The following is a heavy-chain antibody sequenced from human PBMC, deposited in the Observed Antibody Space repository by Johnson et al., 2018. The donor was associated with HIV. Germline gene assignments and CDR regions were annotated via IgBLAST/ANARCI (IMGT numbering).Heavy chain of an antibody. CDR2: IGTAGDT. Sequence: VQLVESGGGIVRQGGSLRLSCAASGFTFDDYGMTWVRQATGKGLEWVSAIGTAGDTYYPGSVKGRFTISRENAKNSLYLQMNSLRAGDTAVYYCARGGAAAGGAFDIWGQGTMVTVSS. D-gene: IGHD6-13*01. CDR3: ARGGAAAGGAFDI. V-gene: IGHV3-13*01. J-gene: IGHJ3*02. CDR1: GFTFDDYG.